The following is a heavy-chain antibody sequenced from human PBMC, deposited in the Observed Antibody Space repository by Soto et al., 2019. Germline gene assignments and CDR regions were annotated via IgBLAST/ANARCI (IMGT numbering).Heavy chain of an antibody. Sequence: QVQLQESGPGLVKPSETLSLTCTVSGGSISSYYWSWIRQPPGKGLEWIGYIYYSGSTNYNPSLKSRVTISVDTSKNQFSLKLSSVTAADTAVYYSARGLAVRPRPLGSFGAFDIWGEGTMVTVSS. D-gene: IGHD3-16*01. CDR1: GGSISSYY. V-gene: IGHV4-59*01. CDR2: IYYSGST. J-gene: IGHJ3*02. CDR3: ARGLAVRPRPLGSFGAFDI.